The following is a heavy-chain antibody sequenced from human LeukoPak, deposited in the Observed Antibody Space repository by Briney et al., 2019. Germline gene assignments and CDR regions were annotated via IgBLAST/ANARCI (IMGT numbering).Heavy chain of an antibody. V-gene: IGHV4-4*09. J-gene: IGHJ4*02. Sequence: SETLSLTCTVSGGSISGHYWSWIRQSPGKGLEWIGYIDPTGLTSYNPSLNSRVTISEDTSKNQFSPKVRSVTTADTAVYFCARQTPYSGNHYFDYWGQGTLVTVSS. D-gene: IGHD1-26*01. CDR3: ARQTPYSGNHYFDY. CDR2: IDPTGLT. CDR1: GGSISGHY.